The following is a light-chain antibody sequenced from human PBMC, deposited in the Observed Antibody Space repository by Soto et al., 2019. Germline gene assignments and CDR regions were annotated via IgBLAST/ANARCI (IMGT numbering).Light chain of an antibody. CDR1: QSINSH. V-gene: IGKV1-39*01. CDR3: QQTYSTPLT. J-gene: IGKJ4*01. Sequence: DIQMTQSPSTLSAFVGDRVTITCRASQSINSHLNWYQHKPGKAPNLLIYAASNLQSGVPARFSGSGSGTDFTLTISTLQPEDFATYYCQQTYSTPLTFDGGTKVAI. CDR2: AAS.